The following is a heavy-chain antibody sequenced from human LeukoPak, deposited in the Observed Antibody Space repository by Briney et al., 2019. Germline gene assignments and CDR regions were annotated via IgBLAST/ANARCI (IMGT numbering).Heavy chain of an antibody. Sequence: ASVKVSCKASGYTFTDHYIHWVRQAPGQGLEWMGWINPNSGGTNYAQKFRGRVTMTRDTSISTAYMDLSRLTSDDTAVYYCASGGYKLDYWGQGTLVTVSS. D-gene: IGHD5-18*01. CDR1: GYTFTDHY. V-gene: IGHV1-2*02. J-gene: IGHJ4*02. CDR2: INPNSGGT. CDR3: ASGGYKLDY.